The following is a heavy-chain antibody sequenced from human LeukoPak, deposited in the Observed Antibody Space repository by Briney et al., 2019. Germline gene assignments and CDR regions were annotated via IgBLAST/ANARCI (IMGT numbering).Heavy chain of an antibody. J-gene: IGHJ3*02. CDR1: GGSVSSGSYY. Sequence: PSETLSLTCTVSGGSVSSGSYYWSWIRQPPGKGLEWIGYIFYSGRTNYNPSLKSRVTISVDTSKNQFSLKPSSVTAADTAVYYCARERTNDGFDIWGQGTMVTVSS. V-gene: IGHV4-61*01. CDR2: IFYSGRT. D-gene: IGHD1-7*01. CDR3: ARERTNDGFDI.